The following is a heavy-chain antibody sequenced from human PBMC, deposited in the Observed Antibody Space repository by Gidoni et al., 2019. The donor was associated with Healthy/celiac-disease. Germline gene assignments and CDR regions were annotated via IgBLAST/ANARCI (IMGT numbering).Heavy chain of an antibody. D-gene: IGHD5-12*01. CDR1: GFTFSSYA. CDR2: ISYDGSNK. J-gene: IGHJ4*02. V-gene: IGHV3-30-3*01. Sequence: QVQLVESGGGVVQPGRSLRLSCAASGFTFSSYAMHWVRQAPGKGLEWVAVISYDGSNKYYADSVKGRFTSSRDNSKNTLYLQMNSLRAEDTAVYYCARERDGYPDYWGQGTLVTVSS. CDR3: ARERDGYPDY.